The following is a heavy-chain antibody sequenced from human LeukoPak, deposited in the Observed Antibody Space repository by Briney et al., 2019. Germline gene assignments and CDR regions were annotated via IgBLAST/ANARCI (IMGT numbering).Heavy chain of an antibody. Sequence: SVKVSCKASGGTFSSYAISWVRQAPGQGLEWMGGIIPIFGTANYAQKFQGRVTITPDESTSTAYMELSSLRSEDTAVYYCARGLQETLAWLKALSAFDIWGQGTTVTVSS. CDR2: IIPIFGTA. J-gene: IGHJ3*02. D-gene: IGHD5-24*01. CDR1: GGTFSSYA. V-gene: IGHV1-69*13. CDR3: ARGLQETLAWLKALSAFDI.